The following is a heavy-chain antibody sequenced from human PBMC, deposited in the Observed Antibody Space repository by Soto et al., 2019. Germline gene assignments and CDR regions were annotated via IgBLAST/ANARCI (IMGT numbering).Heavy chain of an antibody. J-gene: IGHJ6*02. V-gene: IGHV3-74*01. CDR3: ARETPYVAVADRGTRQIYYYGMDV. D-gene: IGHD6-19*01. Sequence: GGSLRLSCAASGFTFSSYWMHWVRQAPGKGLVWVSRINSDGSSTSYADSVKGRFTISRDNAKNTLYLQMNSLRAEDTAVYYCARETPYVAVADRGTRQIYYYGMDVWGQGTTVTVSS. CDR1: GFTFSSYW. CDR2: INSDGSST.